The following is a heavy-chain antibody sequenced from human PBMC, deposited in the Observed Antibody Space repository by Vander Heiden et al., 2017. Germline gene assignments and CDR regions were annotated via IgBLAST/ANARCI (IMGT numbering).Heavy chain of an antibody. CDR2: IHGSGSGA. J-gene: IGHJ3*01. CDR3: GRDPNGDYIGAFEF. D-gene: IGHD4-17*01. CDR1: GFNIGVYG. Sequence: EVLMLESGGGLEQPGGSLRLSCAASGFNIGVYGMTWVRQVPEKGLGWVASIHGSGSGARYPDSVRGRFTISIDNSKNTLYLQMDSLRADDTAIYFCGRDPNGDYIGAFEFWGHGTVVSVSS. V-gene: IGHV3-23*01.